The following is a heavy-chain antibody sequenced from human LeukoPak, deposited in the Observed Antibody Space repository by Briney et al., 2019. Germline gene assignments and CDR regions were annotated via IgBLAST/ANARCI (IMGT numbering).Heavy chain of an antibody. J-gene: IGHJ4*02. D-gene: IGHD3-10*01. CDR3: ARHETGIGGYFDY. V-gene: IGHV4-39*01. CDR2: IYYNGST. CDR1: GGSISSSSYY. Sequence: SETLSLTCTVSGGSISSSSYYWGWIRQPPGKGLEWIGSIYYNGSTYYNPSLKSRVTISVDTSKNQFSLKLSSVTAADTAVYYCARHETGIGGYFDYWGQGTLVTVSS.